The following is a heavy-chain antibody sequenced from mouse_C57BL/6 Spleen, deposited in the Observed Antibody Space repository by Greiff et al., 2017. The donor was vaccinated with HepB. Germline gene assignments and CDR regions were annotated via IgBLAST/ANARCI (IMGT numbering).Heavy chain of an antibody. Sequence: DVMLVESGGGLVKPGGSLKLSCAASGFTFSSYAMSWVRQTPEKRLEWVATISDGGSYTYYPDNVKGRFTISRDNAKNNLYLQMSHLKSEDTAMYYCAREGYYGSSLAWFAYWGQGTLVTVSA. V-gene: IGHV5-4*01. CDR1: GFTFSSYA. D-gene: IGHD1-1*01. J-gene: IGHJ3*01. CDR3: AREGYYGSSLAWFAY. CDR2: ISDGGSYT.